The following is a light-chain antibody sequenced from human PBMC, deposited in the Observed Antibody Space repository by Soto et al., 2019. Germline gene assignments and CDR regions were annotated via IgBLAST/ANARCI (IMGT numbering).Light chain of an antibody. CDR3: QQDYNKGA. V-gene: IGKV3D-7*01. CDR1: QSVSSSY. Sequence: PGKRVTLSCRASQSVSSSYLTWYQQKPGQAPRLLIYGASTRATSIPARFSGSGSGTDFTLTISSLQPEDFAVYYCQQDYNKGAFGQGTKVEIK. CDR2: GAS. J-gene: IGKJ1*01.